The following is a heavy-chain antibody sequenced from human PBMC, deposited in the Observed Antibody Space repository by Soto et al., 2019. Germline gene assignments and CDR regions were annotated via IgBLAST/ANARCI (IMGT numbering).Heavy chain of an antibody. Sequence: QLQLQESGPGLVKPSETLSLTCTVSGGSISSSAYYWGWIRQPPGKGLEWIGNIYYSGSTYYNPPLKSRVTISVDTSKIQFSLKLSSVIAADTAVYYCAKTAGSSSWYLTPFDYWGQGTLVTVSS. CDR1: GGSISSSAYY. CDR3: AKTAGSSSWYLTPFDY. CDR2: IYYSGST. J-gene: IGHJ4*02. V-gene: IGHV4-39*01. D-gene: IGHD6-13*01.